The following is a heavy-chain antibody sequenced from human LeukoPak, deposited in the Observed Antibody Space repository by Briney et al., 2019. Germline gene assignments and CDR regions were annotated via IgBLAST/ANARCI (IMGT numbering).Heavy chain of an antibody. J-gene: IGHJ3*01. Sequence: GGSLRLSCAASGFTFSSFAMSWVRDAPGKGVGWVSAISGSGGSTYYADSVKGRFTISRDNSKNTLYLQMNSLRAEDTAVYYCATLWFGEYGTWGQGTMVTVSS. CDR3: ATLWFGEYGT. CDR1: GFTFSSFA. D-gene: IGHD3-10*01. CDR2: ISGSGGST. V-gene: IGHV3-23*01.